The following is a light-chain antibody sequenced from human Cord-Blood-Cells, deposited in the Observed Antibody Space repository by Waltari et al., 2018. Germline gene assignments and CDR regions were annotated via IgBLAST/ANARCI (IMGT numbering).Light chain of an antibody. CDR3: SSYAGSNNLV. CDR2: EVS. Sequence: QSALTQPPSASGSPGQSVTIPCTGTRSAVGGYTYVSWYQQHPGKAPKLMIYEVSKRPAGVPDRFSGSKSGNTASLTVAGLQAEDEADYYCSSYAGSNNLVFGGGTKLTVL. CDR1: RSAVGGYTY. J-gene: IGLJ3*02. V-gene: IGLV2-8*01.